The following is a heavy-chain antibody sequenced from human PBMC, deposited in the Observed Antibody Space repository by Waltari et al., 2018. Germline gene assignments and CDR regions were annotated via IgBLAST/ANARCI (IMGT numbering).Heavy chain of an antibody. CDR2: INPNSGGT. CDR1: GYTFNGYY. J-gene: IGHJ5*02. CDR3: ARGYCSGGSCYDWFDP. V-gene: IGHV1-2*02. D-gene: IGHD2-15*01. Sequence: QVQLVQSGAEVKKPGASVKVSCKASGYTFNGYYMHWVRPAPGQGLEWMGWINPNSGGTNYAQKFQGRVTMTRDTSISTAYMELSRLRSDDTAVYYCARGYCSGGSCYDWFDPWGQGTLVTVSS.